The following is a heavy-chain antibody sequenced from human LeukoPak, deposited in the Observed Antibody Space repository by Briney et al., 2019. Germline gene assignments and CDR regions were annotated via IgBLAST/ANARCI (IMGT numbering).Heavy chain of an antibody. D-gene: IGHD6-13*01. CDR3: ARLAYSSSWDDFDY. CDR2: INTNTGNP. J-gene: IGHJ4*02. V-gene: IGHV7-4-1*02. CDR1: GYTFTSYA. Sequence: ASVKVSCKASGYTFTSYAMNWVRQAPGQGPEWMGWINTNTGNPTYAQGFTGRFVFSLDTSVSTAYLQISSLKAEDTAVYYCARLAYSSSWDDFDYWGQGTLVTVSS.